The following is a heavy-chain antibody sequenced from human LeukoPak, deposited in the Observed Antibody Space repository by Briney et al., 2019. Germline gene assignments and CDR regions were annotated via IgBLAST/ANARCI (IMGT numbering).Heavy chain of an antibody. CDR2: IYYSGST. V-gene: IGHV4-39*01. CDR3: ARLPLSINWYLDY. CDR1: GGSISSSSYY. Sequence: SETLSLTCTVSGGSISSSSYYWDWIRQPPGKGLDWIGSIYYSGSTHYNPSLKSRVTISVDTSKNQFSLKLSSVTAADTAVYYCARLPLSINWYLDYWGQGTLVTVSS. D-gene: IGHD6-13*01. J-gene: IGHJ4*02.